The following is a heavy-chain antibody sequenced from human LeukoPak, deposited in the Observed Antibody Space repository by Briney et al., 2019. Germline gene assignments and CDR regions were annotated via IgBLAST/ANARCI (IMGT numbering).Heavy chain of an antibody. V-gene: IGHV3-21*01. CDR3: ARDYDFDDY. Sequence: GGCLRLSCAASGFTFSSYSMNWVRQAAGKGLEGGSCISSSSSYIDYADSGKGRFTISRDNAKNSLYLQMNSLRAEDTAVYYCARDYDFDDYWGQGTLVTVSS. D-gene: IGHD3-3*01. CDR1: GFTFSSYS. J-gene: IGHJ4*02. CDR2: ISSSSSYI.